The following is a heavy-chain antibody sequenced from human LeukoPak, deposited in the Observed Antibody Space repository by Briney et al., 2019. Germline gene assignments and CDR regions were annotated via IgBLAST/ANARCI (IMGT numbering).Heavy chain of an antibody. CDR1: GYTFTSYG. CDR2: IGPYNGNT. Sequence: GASVKVSCKASGYTFTSYGISWVRQAPGQGLEWMGWIGPYNGNTKYAQKFQGRVTVTTDTSTSTAYMELRSLRSDDTAVYFCARAVLGGPTVYYNYYHMDVWGKGTTVTVSS. CDR3: ARAVLGGPTVYYNYYHMDV. V-gene: IGHV1-18*01. J-gene: IGHJ6*03. D-gene: IGHD1-26*01.